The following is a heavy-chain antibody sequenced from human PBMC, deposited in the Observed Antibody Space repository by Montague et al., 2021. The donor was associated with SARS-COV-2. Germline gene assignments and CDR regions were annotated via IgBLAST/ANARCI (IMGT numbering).Heavy chain of an antibody. CDR2: INHSANT. D-gene: IGHD3-10*01. J-gene: IGHJ6*02. CDR3: ASGIYPSGSYYNRYYYGLNI. Sequence: SETLSLTCAVHGGSLSGYYWSWIRQPPEKGLEWIGEINHSANTKXNPSLKSPVTISIDTSKNQFSLKMTSVTAADTATYYCASGIYPSGSYYNRYYYGLNIWGPGTTAIVSS. CDR1: GGSLSGYY. V-gene: IGHV4-34*01.